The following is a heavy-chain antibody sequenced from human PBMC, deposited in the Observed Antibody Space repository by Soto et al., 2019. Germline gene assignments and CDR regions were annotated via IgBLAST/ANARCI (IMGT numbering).Heavy chain of an antibody. Sequence: QVQLVQSGAEVKKPGSSVKVSCKASGGTFSSYTISWVRQAPGQGLEWMGRIIPILGIANYAQKFQGRVTITADKSTSTAYMELSSLRSEDTAVYYCARAPHDILAGYYDYWGQGTLVTVSS. CDR1: GGTFSSYT. CDR2: IIPILGIA. V-gene: IGHV1-69*02. D-gene: IGHD3-9*01. CDR3: ARAPHDILAGYYDY. J-gene: IGHJ4*02.